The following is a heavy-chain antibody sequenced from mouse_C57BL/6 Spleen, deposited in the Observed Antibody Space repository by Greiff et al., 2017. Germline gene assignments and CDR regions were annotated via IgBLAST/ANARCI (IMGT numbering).Heavy chain of an antibody. V-gene: IGHV1-82*01. CDR1: GYAFSSSW. CDR3: LYSNWDYYAMDY. CDR2: IYPGDGDT. D-gene: IGHD2-5*01. Sequence: VQVVESGPELVKPGASVKISCKASGYAFSSSWMNWVKQRPGKGLEWIGRIYPGDGDTNYNGKFKGKATLTADKSSSTAYMQLSSLTSEDSAVYFCLYSNWDYYAMDYWGQGTSVTVSS. J-gene: IGHJ4*01.